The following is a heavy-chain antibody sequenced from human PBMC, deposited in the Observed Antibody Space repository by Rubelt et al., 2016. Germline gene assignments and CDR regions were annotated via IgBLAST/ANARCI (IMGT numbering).Heavy chain of an antibody. D-gene: IGHD1-26*01. Sequence: QLQLQESGPGLVKPSETLSLTCTVSGGSISSSSYYWAWIRQPPGKGLEWIGSVYYSGSTYYNPSLKSRVTISVDTSKNQFSLRLRSVTAAAPAVYYCARTTGSNWFWGQGTLVTVSS. V-gene: IGHV4-39*07. CDR1: GGSISSSSYY. J-gene: IGHJ4*02. CDR2: VYYSGST. CDR3: ARTTGSNWF.